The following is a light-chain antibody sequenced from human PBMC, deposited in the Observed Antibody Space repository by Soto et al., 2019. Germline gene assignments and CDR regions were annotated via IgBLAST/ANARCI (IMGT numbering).Light chain of an antibody. CDR2: QIT. V-gene: IGLV2-14*01. Sequence: GQSITISSTGIGSGIATFNYVSGYEQYPGKATNLLIYQITCRASGVSHRFSASKSGNTAALTISGLQPEDEAGYYCNSYSSTSVYVFGTGPKVTVL. CDR1: GSGIATFNY. J-gene: IGLJ1*01. CDR3: NSYSSTSVYV.